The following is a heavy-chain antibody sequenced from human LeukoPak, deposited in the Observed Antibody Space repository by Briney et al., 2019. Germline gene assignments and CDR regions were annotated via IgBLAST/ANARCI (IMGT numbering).Heavy chain of an antibody. CDR1: GYSISSGFY. D-gene: IGHD4-17*01. V-gene: IGHV4-38-2*02. CDR2: IYTSGST. CDR3: ARAMGYGENWFDP. J-gene: IGHJ5*02. Sequence: SETLSLTCTVSGYSISSGFYWGWIRQPPGKGLEWIGRIYTSGSTNYNPSLKSRVTISVDTSKNQFSLKLSSVTAADTAVYYCARAMGYGENWFDPWGQGTLVTVSS.